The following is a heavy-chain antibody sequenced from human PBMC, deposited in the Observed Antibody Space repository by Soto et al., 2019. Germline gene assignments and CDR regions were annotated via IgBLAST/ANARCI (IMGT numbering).Heavy chain of an antibody. J-gene: IGHJ4*02. CDR2: IIPIFGTA. D-gene: IGHD1-26*01. CDR3: ARDGGRHSGGIDY. Sequence: QVQLVQSGAEVKKPGSSVKVSCKASGGTFSSYSINWVRQAPGQGLEWMGEIIPIFGTANYAQKFQGRVTITAGESTSTAYLEPSSLRSEDTAVYYCARDGGRHSGGIDYWGQGTLVTVSS. V-gene: IGHV1-69*01. CDR1: GGTFSSYS.